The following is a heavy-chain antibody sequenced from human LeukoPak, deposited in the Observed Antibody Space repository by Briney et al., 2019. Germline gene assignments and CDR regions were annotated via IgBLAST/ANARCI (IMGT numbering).Heavy chain of an antibody. V-gene: IGHV1-18*01. D-gene: IGHD2-2*01. J-gene: IGHJ4*02. CDR1: VYTFTRYA. Sequence: ASVNVSCKASVYTFTRYAISWVPQAPGQGLELRGWISTYNCNTNYAQNFQGRVAMTTNTSTTTAYMELRSLRSDDSAIYFCARDPSNTSGRYIYFDYWGQGTLVTVSS. CDR2: ISTYNCNT. CDR3: ARDPSNTSGRYIYFDY.